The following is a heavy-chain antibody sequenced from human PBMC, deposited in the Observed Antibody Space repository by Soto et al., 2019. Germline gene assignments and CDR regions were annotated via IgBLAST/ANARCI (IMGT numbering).Heavy chain of an antibody. CDR2: IYYSGTT. J-gene: IGHJ4*02. CDR1: GCSISSYY. D-gene: IGHD3-10*01. V-gene: IGHV4-59*01. Sequence: PSETLSLTCTVSGCSISSYYWSWIRQPPEKGLEWIGYIYYSGTTSYNPSLNSRVTISVNTSKNQFSLKLNSVTAADTAVYYCARESYYGSGATVVGYWGLGTLVTVS. CDR3: ARESYYGSGATVVGY.